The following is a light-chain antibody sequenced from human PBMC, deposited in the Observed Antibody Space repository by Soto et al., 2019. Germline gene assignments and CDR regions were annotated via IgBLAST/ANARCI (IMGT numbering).Light chain of an antibody. J-gene: IGKJ5*01. CDR1: QSVSTY. CDR2: DAS. V-gene: IGKV3-11*01. CDR3: QQRSNWPPIT. Sequence: EIVMTQSPATLSLSPGDRATLFCRASQSVSTYLAWFQQKPGQAPRLLIYDASNRAIGIPARFSGSGSGTDFTLTISSLEPEDFAVYYCQQRSNWPPITFGQGTRLEIK.